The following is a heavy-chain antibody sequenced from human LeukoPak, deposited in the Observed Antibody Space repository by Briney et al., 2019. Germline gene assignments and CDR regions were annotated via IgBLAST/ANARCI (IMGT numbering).Heavy chain of an antibody. CDR1: GFTFSSYG. V-gene: IGHV3-30*02. D-gene: IGHD3-22*01. Sequence: PGGSLRLSCAASGFTFSSYGMHWVRQAPGKGLEWVAFIRYDGSNKYYADSVKGRFTISRDNSKNTLYLQMNSLRVEDTAVYYCAKDDSDYYDSSGYHYFDYWGQGTLVTVSS. CDR3: AKDDSDYYDSSGYHYFDY. J-gene: IGHJ4*02. CDR2: IRYDGSNK.